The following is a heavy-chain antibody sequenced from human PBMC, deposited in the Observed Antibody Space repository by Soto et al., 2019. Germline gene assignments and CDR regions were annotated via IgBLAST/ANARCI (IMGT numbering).Heavy chain of an antibody. CDR1: GFTFSSYG. V-gene: IGHV3-30*03. D-gene: IGHD6-19*01. Sequence: GGSLRLSCAASGFTFSSYGMHWVRQAPGKGLEWVAVISYDGSNKYYADSVKGRFTISRDNSKNTLYLQMNSLRAEDTAVYYCAQPRGQWLVLGEYFQHWGQGTLVTVSS. CDR3: AQPRGQWLVLGEYFQH. J-gene: IGHJ1*01. CDR2: ISYDGSNK.